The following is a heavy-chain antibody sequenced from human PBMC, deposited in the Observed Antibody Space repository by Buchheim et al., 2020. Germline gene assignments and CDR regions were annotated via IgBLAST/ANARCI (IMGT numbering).Heavy chain of an antibody. J-gene: IGHJ4*02. CDR2: INSDGSST. CDR1: GFTFSSYW. CDR3: ARFALTWDYGGNSDYFDY. Sequence: EVQLVESGGGLVQPGGSLRLSCAASGFTFSSYWMNWVRQAPGKGLVWVSRINSDGSSTSYADSVKGRFTISRDNAKNTLYRQMNSLRAEDTAVYYCARFALTWDYGGNSDYFDYWGQGTL. V-gene: IGHV3-74*01. D-gene: IGHD4-23*01.